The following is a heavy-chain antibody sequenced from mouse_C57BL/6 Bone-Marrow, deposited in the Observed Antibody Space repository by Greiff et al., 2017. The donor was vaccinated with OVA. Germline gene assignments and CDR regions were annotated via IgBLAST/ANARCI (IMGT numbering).Heavy chain of an antibody. J-gene: IGHJ2*01. CDR1: GFSLSTSGMG. CDR2: IYWDDDK. Sequence: QVTLKESGPGILQSSQTLSLTCSFSGFSLSTSGMGVSWIRQPSGKGLAWLAHIYWDDDKLSNPSLKSRLTISKDTSRNQVFLKITSVDTADTATYYCARRAEYYGSPYYFDYWGQGTTLTVSS. CDR3: ARRAEYYGSPYYFDY. D-gene: IGHD1-1*01. V-gene: IGHV8-12*01.